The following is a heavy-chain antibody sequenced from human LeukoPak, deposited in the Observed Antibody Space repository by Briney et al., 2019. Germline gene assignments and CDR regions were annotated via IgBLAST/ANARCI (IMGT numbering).Heavy chain of an antibody. D-gene: IGHD2-2*01. J-gene: IGHJ4*02. CDR3: AREGLSSSPSSPDY. Sequence: SVSLSCKASGVTFSSYAISWVRQAPGQGLECMGRIIPILGIANYAQKFQGRVTFTADKSTSTAYMVLSSLRSEDTAVYYCAREGLSSSPSSPDYWGQGTLVTVSS. CDR2: IIPILGIA. CDR1: GVTFSSYA. V-gene: IGHV1-69*04.